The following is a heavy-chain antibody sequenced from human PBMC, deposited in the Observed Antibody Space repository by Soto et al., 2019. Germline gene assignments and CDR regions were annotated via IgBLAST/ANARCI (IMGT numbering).Heavy chain of an antibody. J-gene: IGHJ4*02. V-gene: IGHV3-23*01. D-gene: IGHD6-13*01. CDR2: ISGSGGST. CDR3: AKPSKYSSSWTPRARSFDY. CDR1: GFTFSSYA. Sequence: PGGSLRLSCAASGFTFSSYAMSWVRQAPGKGLEWVSAISGSGGSTYYADSVKGRFTISRDNSKNTLYLQMNSLRAEDTAVYYCAKPSKYSSSWTPRARSFDYWGQGTLVTVSS.